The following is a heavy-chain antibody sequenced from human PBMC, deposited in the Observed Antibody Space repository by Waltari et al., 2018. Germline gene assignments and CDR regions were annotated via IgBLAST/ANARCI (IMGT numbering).Heavy chain of an antibody. CDR2: VKSKSDGGTR. V-gene: IGHV3-15*01. CDR3: TTLFGDFWSGYFFDF. D-gene: IGHD3-3*01. Sequence: EVQLVASGGGLVTPGGSLRLSCSASGFTFSTAWMSWVRQAPGKGLEWVGRVKSKSDGGTRDYSAPVKGRFTISRDDSENTLYLQMNSLKTEDTAVYYCTTLFGDFWSGYFFDFWGQGTLVTVSS. J-gene: IGHJ4*02. CDR1: GFTFSTAW.